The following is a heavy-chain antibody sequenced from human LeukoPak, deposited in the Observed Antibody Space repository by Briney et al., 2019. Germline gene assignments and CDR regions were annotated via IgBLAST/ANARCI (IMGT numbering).Heavy chain of an antibody. CDR3: ARESDHSVSQVDFDL. V-gene: IGHV3-66*01. CDR2: IYSGGST. D-gene: IGHD1-14*01. CDR1: GVTVSSNY. J-gene: IGHJ3*01. Sequence: GGSLRLSCAASGVTVSSNYMSWVREAPGKGLKEFSVIYSGGSTFYADSVKGRFIMSRDSSKNTLYLQMNSLTAEDTAVYYCARESDHSVSQVDFDLWGQGTMVTVSS.